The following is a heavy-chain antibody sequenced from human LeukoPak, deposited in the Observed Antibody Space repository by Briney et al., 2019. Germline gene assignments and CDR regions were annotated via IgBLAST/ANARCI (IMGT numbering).Heavy chain of an antibody. CDR3: ARGRYGSGSYYMDY. J-gene: IGHJ4*02. Sequence: SETLSLTCTVSGGSISNFYWSWIRQPAGMGLEWNGRIYTSGSTNYNPSLKSRVTMSVNTSKNQFSLNLSSVTAADTAVYFCARGRYGSGSYYMDYWGQGTLVTVSS. V-gene: IGHV4-4*07. CDR2: IYTSGST. D-gene: IGHD3-10*01. CDR1: GGSISNFY.